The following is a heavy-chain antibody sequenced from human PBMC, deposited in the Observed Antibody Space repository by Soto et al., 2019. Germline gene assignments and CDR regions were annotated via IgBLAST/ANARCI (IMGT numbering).Heavy chain of an antibody. J-gene: IGHJ4*02. Sequence: GGSLRLSCAASGFTFRFSAMHWVRQAPGKGLEWVALISYDGKSQFYTDSVRDRFSISRDNSKNTLFLQMNSLTADDTAVYFCAKDVASYASGSDFWGQGVLVTVSS. CDR2: ISYDGKSQ. V-gene: IGHV3-30*18. CDR1: GFTFRFSA. D-gene: IGHD2-2*01. CDR3: AKDVASYASGSDF.